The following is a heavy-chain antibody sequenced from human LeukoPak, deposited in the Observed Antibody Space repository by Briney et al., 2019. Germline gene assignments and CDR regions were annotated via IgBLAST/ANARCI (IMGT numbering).Heavy chain of an antibody. CDR3: ARGHYGTLDY. Sequence: PSETLSLTCAVYGGSFSGYYWSWIRQPPGKGLEWIGEINHSGSTNYNPSLKSRVTISVDTSKNQFSLKLSSVTAADTAVYYCARGHYGTLDYWGQGTLVTVSS. V-gene: IGHV4-34*01. D-gene: IGHD4-17*01. J-gene: IGHJ4*02. CDR1: GGSFSGYY. CDR2: INHSGST.